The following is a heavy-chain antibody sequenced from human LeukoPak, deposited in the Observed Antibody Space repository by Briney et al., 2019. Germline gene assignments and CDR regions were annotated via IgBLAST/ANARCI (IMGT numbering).Heavy chain of an antibody. CDR1: GYTFTGYY. CDR3: ARDRGYSGYDYYFDY. J-gene: IGHJ4*02. CDR2: INPNSGGT. V-gene: IGHV1-2*02. Sequence: GASVKVSCKASGYTFTGYYMHRVRQAPGQGLEWMGWINPNSGGTNYAQKFQGRVTMTRDTSISTAYMELSRLRSDDTAVYYCARDRGYSGYDYYFDYWGQGTLVTVSS. D-gene: IGHD5-12*01.